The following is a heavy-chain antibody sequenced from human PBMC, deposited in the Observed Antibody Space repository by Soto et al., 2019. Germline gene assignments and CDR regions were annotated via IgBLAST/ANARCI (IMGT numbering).Heavy chain of an antibody. Sequence: GSLRLSCAASGFTFSSYAMSWVRQAPGKGLERVSAISGSGGSTYYADSVKGRFTISRDNSKNTLYMEMNSLRAEDTAVYYCAKERSEVGDIDYWGQGALVTVSS. J-gene: IGHJ4*02. CDR3: AKERSEVGDIDY. CDR2: ISGSGGST. V-gene: IGHV3-23*01. CDR1: GFTFSSYA. D-gene: IGHD3-3*01.